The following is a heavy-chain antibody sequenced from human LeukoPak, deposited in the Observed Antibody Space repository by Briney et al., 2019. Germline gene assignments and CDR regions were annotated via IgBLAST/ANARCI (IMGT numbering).Heavy chain of an antibody. CDR3: ARETGNYYFDF. CDR1: RFTFSSSV. Sequence: GSSLRLSCAASRFTFSSSVMHWVRQAPGKRLEWVAAISYDGRDKYFAGSVKGRFTISRDNSKNTVDLQVNGLRAEDTAVYYCARETGNYYFDFWGQGTLVTVSS. J-gene: IGHJ4*02. CDR2: ISYDGRDK. D-gene: IGHD1-7*01. V-gene: IGHV3-30*03.